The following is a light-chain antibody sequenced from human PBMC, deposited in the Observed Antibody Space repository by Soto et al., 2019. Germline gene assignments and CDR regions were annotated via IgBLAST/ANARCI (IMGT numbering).Light chain of an antibody. J-gene: IGLJ1*01. CDR1: SSNIGAGYD. Sequence: VLTQPTSVSGAPGQRVTISCTGSSSNIGAGYDVQWYQQLPGTAPKLLMYDNTNRPSGVPDRFSGSTSGTSASLANTGVQVEDEANYCFQSYDSSLTALYVFGTGTKITV. CDR2: DNT. V-gene: IGLV1-40*01. CDR3: QSYDSSLTALYV.